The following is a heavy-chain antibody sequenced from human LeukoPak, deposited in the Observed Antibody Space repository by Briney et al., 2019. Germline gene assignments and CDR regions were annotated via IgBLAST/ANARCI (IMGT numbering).Heavy chain of an antibody. CDR1: GDSITRGGGY. CDR2: IHKSGNT. D-gene: IGHD3-10*01. J-gene: IGHJ6*03. V-gene: IGHV4-31*03. CDR3: TRTSNVHGGFYMDV. Sequence: PSQTLSLTCTVSGDSITRGGGYWSWVRQHPGEGLEWIGYIHKSGNTNHIPSLRSRVAMSLDTSKNQISLRLSSVSAADTAVYYCTRTSNVHGGFYMDVWGEGTTVTVSS.